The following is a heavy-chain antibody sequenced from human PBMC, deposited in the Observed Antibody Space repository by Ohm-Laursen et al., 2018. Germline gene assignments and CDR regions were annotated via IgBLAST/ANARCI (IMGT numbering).Heavy chain of an antibody. CDR2: ISSGSDTI. CDR3: AKDLKSKGLYYGMDV. V-gene: IGHV3-48*01. Sequence: GSLRLSCSASGFTFSTYSMNWFRQSPGKGLEWVSYISSGSDTIHYTDSVKGRFTISRDNAKNSLFLHMNSLRADDTAVYYCAKDLKSKGLYYGMDVWGQGTTVTVSS. D-gene: IGHD3/OR15-3a*01. J-gene: IGHJ6*02. CDR1: GFTFSTYS.